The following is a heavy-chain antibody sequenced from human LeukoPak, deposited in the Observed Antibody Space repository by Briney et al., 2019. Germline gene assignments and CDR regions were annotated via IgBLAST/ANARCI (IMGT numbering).Heavy chain of an antibody. D-gene: IGHD3-16*01. CDR2: FHHSGST. Sequence: SETLSLTCAVSGYSISRGYSWAWVRQPPGKVLEWIGSFHHSGSTFYNPSLKSRVTISADRSKNQFSLRLSSVTAADTAVYSCARFDYVWETHGMDAFDIWGQGTMVTVSS. V-gene: IGHV4-38-2*01. J-gene: IGHJ3*02. CDR1: GYSISRGYS. CDR3: ARFDYVWETHGMDAFDI.